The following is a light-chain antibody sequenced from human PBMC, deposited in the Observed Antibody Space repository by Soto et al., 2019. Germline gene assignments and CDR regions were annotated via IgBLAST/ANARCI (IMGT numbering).Light chain of an antibody. CDR1: QSVSSTY. V-gene: IGKV3-20*01. CDR2: GAS. CDR3: QQYGRSPPWT. Sequence: EIVLTQSPGTLSLSPGERATLSCRASQSVSSTYLAWYQQRPGQAPRLLIYGASSRATGIPDRFSGSASGTDFTLTISRLEPEDYAVYYCQQYGRSPPWTFGPGTKVEIK. J-gene: IGKJ1*01.